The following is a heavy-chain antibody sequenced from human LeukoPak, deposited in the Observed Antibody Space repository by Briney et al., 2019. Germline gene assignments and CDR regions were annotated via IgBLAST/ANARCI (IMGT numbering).Heavy chain of an antibody. V-gene: IGHV4-34*01. D-gene: IGHD3-22*01. CDR1: GTSFIGFH. CDR3: ARDPTTMIDVSYYFDF. CDR2: INHRGLT. J-gene: IGHJ4*02. Sequence: SETLSLTCAVYGTSFIGFHWNWIRQSPTKGLEWIGEINHRGLTNYNPSLKSRVTISMDMPKNQFSLKLRSLTAADTGVYYCARDPTTMIDVSYYFDFWGQGTQVTVSS.